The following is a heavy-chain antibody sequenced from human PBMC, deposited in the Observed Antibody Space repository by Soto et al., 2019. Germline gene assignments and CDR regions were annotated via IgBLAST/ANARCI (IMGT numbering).Heavy chain of an antibody. CDR2: VYYNGFT. J-gene: IGHJ6*03. CDR3: ARGGISHWAYFYYMDV. D-gene: IGHD2-21*01. CDR1: GGSISSSNYY. Sequence: SETLSLTCTVSGGSISSSNYYWAWIRQSPGKGLEWIGSVYYNGFTYYNPSLKSRVTISVDTSKNQFSLKLTSVTAADTATYYCARGGISHWAYFYYMDVWDRGTTVTVSS. V-gene: IGHV4-39*01.